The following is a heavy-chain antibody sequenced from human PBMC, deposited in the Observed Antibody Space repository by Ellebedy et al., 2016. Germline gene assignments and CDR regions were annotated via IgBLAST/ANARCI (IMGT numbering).Heavy chain of an antibody. J-gene: IGHJ4*02. CDR1: GGSISSYY. Sequence: GSLRLSXTVSGGSISSYYWSWIRQPPGKGLEWIGYIYYSGSTNYNPSLKSRVTISVDTSKNQFSLKLSSVTAADTAVYYCARLDIVVVPAAILGFDYWGQGTLVTVSS. D-gene: IGHD2-2*02. CDR3: ARLDIVVVPAAILGFDY. V-gene: IGHV4-59*12. CDR2: IYYSGST.